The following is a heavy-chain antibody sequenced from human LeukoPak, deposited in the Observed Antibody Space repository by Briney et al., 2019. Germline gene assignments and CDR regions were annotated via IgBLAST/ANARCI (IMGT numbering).Heavy chain of an antibody. D-gene: IGHD1-14*01. J-gene: IGHJ4*02. CDR1: GFLFSRYW. CDR3: ARDSFETDIDY. Sequence: AGGSLRLSCAASGFLFSRYWMSWVRQAPGKGLEWVANIKEDGSEKYCVESMKGRFIISRDNVKNSLYLQINSLRAEDTAVYYCARDSFETDIDYWGQGTLVTVSS. V-gene: IGHV3-7*01. CDR2: IKEDGSEK.